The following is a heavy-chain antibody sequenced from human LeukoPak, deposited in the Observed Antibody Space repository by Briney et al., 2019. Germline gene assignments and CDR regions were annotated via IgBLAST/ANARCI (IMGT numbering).Heavy chain of an antibody. Sequence: ASVKVSCKASGYTFTGYYMHWVRPAPGQGLEWMGWINPNSGGTNYAQKFQGRVTMTRDTSISTAYMELSRLRSDDTAVYYCARDRVRYFDWQRWFDPWGQGTLVTVSS. CDR2: INPNSGGT. CDR1: GYTFTGYY. V-gene: IGHV1-2*02. D-gene: IGHD3-9*01. CDR3: ARDRVRYFDWQRWFDP. J-gene: IGHJ5*02.